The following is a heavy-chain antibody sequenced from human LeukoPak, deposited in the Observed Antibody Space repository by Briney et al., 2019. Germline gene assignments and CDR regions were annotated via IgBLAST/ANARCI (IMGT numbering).Heavy chain of an antibody. CDR3: AKESPGSAGRWFGELLLTYYYYYYMDV. CDR1: GFTFSDYY. J-gene: IGHJ6*03. CDR2: ISSSGSTI. D-gene: IGHD3-10*01. Sequence: GGSLRLSCAASGFTFSDYYMSWIRQAPGKGLEWVSYISSSGSTIYYADSVKGRFTISRDNSKNTLYLQMNSLRAEDTAVYYCAKESPGSAGRWFGELLLTYYYYYYMDVWGKGTTVTVSS. V-gene: IGHV3-11*04.